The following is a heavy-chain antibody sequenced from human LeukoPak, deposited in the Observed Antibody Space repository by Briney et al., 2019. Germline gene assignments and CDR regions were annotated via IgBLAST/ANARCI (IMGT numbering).Heavy chain of an antibody. CDR1: GGSISSYY. CDR3: TRGYSYGYYYYYYYMDV. J-gene: IGHJ6*03. V-gene: IGHV4-59*01. D-gene: IGHD5-18*01. Sequence: KASETLSLTCTVSGGSISSYYWSWFRQPPGKGLEWIGYFYYSGSTNYNPSLKSRVTISVDTSKNQFSLKLSSVTAADTAVYYCTRGYSYGYYYYYYYMDVWGKGTTVTVSS. CDR2: FYYSGST.